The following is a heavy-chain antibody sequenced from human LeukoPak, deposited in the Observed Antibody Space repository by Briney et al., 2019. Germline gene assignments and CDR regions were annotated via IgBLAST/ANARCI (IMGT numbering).Heavy chain of an antibody. CDR3: ARRVGSGWPVQH. Sequence: ASVKVSCKASGYTFSSYDINWVRQATGQGLEWMGWMNPNSGNTGYAQKFQGRLNMTRNTSIDKAYMELSSLRSDDTAVYYCARRVGSGWPVQHWGQGTLVTVSS. V-gene: IGHV1-8*01. D-gene: IGHD6-19*01. CDR2: MNPNSGNT. J-gene: IGHJ1*01. CDR1: GYTFSSYD.